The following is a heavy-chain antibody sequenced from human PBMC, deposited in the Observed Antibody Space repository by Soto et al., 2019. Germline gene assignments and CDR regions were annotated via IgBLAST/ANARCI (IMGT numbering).Heavy chain of an antibody. CDR3: ARDRSSWYSFPFDY. J-gene: IGHJ4*02. CDR2: INAGNGNT. CDR1: GYTFTSYA. V-gene: IGHV1-3*01. Sequence: QVQLVQSGAEVKKPGASVKVSCKASGYTFTSYAMHWVRQAPGQTREWMGWINAGNGNTKYSQKFQGRVTITRDTSASTAYRELSSLRSEDTGVYYCARDRSSWYSFPFDYGGQGTLVTVSS. D-gene: IGHD6-13*01.